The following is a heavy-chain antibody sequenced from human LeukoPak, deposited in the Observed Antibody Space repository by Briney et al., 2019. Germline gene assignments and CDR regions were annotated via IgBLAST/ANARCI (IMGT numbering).Heavy chain of an antibody. CDR1: GFTFSSYA. V-gene: IGHV3-23*01. CDR3: AKDQKDILTGYWGDWFDP. J-gene: IGHJ5*02. D-gene: IGHD3-9*01. CDR2: ISGSGGST. Sequence: GGSLRLSCAASGFTFSSYAMSWVRQAPGKGLEWVSAISGSGGSTYYADSVKGRFTISRHNSKNTLYLQMNSLRAEDTAVYYCAKDQKDILTGYWGDWFDPWGQGTLVTVSS.